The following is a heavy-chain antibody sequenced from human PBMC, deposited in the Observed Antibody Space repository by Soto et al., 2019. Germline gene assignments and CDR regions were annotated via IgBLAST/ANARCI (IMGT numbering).Heavy chain of an antibody. CDR2: IYYSGST. D-gene: IGHD3-3*01. V-gene: IGHV4-39*01. J-gene: IGHJ6*02. CDR3: ARPYYDFWSGYYRLGDYYYGMDV. CDR1: GGSISSSSYY. Sequence: QLQLQESGPGLVKPSETLSLTCTVSGGSISSSSYYWGWIRQPPGKGLEWIGSIYYSGSTYYNPAVKGRVTISGDTSNNQFSLKLSAVTAADTAVYYCARPYYDFWSGYYRLGDYYYGMDVWGQGTTVTVSS.